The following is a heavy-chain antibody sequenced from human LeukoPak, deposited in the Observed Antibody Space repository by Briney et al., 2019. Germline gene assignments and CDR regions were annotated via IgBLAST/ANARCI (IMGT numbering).Heavy chain of an antibody. CDR3: ARDARYYDSTGYSSGYFDP. CDR2: VYSSGST. V-gene: IGHV4-4*07. J-gene: IGHJ5*02. D-gene: IGHD3-22*01. CDR1: GRPINRSY. Sequence: SDTLSPLCAVSGRPINRSYWSWLRSPAGKGLEWIGRVYSSGSTNYNPSLKSRVTMSVDTSKNQFSLKLNSVTAEDTAVYYCARDARYYDSTGYSSGYFDPWGQGTLVTVSS.